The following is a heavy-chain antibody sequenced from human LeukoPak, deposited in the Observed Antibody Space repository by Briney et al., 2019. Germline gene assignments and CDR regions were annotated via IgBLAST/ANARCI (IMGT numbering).Heavy chain of an antibody. V-gene: IGHV1-2*06. CDR1: GYTFTGYY. CDR2: INPNSGGT. J-gene: IGHJ6*03. D-gene: IGHD6-6*01. CDR3: ARGVTGAARPPYYYYYYMDV. Sequence: ASVKVSCKASGYTFTGYYMHWVRQAPGQGLEWMGRINPNSGGTNYAQKFQGRVTMTRDTSISTAYMELSRLRSDDTAVYYCARGVTGAARPPYYYYYYMDVWGKGTTVTVSS.